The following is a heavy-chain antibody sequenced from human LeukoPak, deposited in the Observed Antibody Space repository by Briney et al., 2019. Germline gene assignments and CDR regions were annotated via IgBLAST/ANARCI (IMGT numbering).Heavy chain of an antibody. Sequence: SETLSLTCAVYGGSFSDYSWSWIRQPPGKGLEWIGSIYHSGSTYYNPSLKSRVTISVDTSKNQFSLKLSSVTAADTAVYYCARVERVTYSSSWYYFDYWGQGTLVTVSS. V-gene: IGHV4-34*01. D-gene: IGHD6-13*01. CDR2: IYHSGST. CDR3: ARVERVTYSSSWYYFDY. CDR1: GGSFSDYS. J-gene: IGHJ4*02.